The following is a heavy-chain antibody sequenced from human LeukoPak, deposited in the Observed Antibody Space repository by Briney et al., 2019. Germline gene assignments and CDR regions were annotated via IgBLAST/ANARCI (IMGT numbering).Heavy chain of an antibody. D-gene: IGHD2-21*02. V-gene: IGHV3-7*01. CDR1: GFTFSSAW. J-gene: IGHJ4*02. CDR2: INPDGSEK. Sequence: GGSLRLSCAVSGFTFSSAWMIWVRQAPGKGLECAANINPDGSEKNYVDSVRGRFTISRDNAKNSLDLQMNSLRAEDTAVYYCARDHAAYCGGDCYPLDYWGQGTLVTVSS. CDR3: ARDHAAYCGGDCYPLDY.